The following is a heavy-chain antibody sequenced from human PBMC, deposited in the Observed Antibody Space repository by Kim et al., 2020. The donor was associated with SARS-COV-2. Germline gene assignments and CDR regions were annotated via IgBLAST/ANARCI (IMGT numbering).Heavy chain of an antibody. CDR1: GFTFSDYY. CDR3: ARDRPSYYGSGSYPL. V-gene: IGHV3-11*05. Sequence: GGSLRLSCAASGFTFSDYYMSWIRQAPGKGLEWVSYISSSSSYTNYADSVKGRFTISRDNAKNSLYLQMNSLRAEDTAVYYCARDRPSYYGSGSYPLWGQGTLVTVSS. CDR2: ISSSSSYT. D-gene: IGHD3-10*01. J-gene: IGHJ4*02.